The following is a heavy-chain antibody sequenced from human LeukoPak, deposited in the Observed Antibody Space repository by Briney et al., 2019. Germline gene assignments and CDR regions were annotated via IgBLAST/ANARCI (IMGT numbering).Heavy chain of an antibody. CDR2: ISGSGGST. V-gene: IGHV3-23*01. J-gene: IGHJ4*02. CDR1: GFTFSSYA. Sequence: PGGSLRLSCAASGFTFSSYAMSWVRQAPGKGLEWVSAISGSGGSTYYADSVKGRFTISRDNSKNTLYLQMNSLSAEDTAVYYCAKDVSAMTTVTTGTDYWGQGTLVTVSS. CDR3: AKDVSAMTTVTTGTDY. D-gene: IGHD4-17*01.